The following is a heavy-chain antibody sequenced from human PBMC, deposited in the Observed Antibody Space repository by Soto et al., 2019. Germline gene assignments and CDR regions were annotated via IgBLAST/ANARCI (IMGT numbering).Heavy chain of an antibody. D-gene: IGHD4-17*01. J-gene: IGHJ6*03. CDR3: ARERDGDGISYCAMDG. CDR1: GGSINSVDYH. Sequence: SETLSLTCTVSGGSINSVDYHWIWVRQSPGKGLEWIGYIYYSGYTYYNPSLKSRLTMSVDMAKSQFSPSLTSVTAADTAVYFCARERDGDGISYCAMDGWGKGTKVTVSS. V-gene: IGHV4-30-4*01. CDR2: IYYSGYT.